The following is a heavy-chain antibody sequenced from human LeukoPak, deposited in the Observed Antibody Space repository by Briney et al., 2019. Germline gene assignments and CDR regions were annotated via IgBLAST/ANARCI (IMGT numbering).Heavy chain of an antibody. CDR2: INPNSGGT. V-gene: IGHV1-2*06. D-gene: IGHD3-10*01. J-gene: IGHJ4*02. CDR3: ARERYYYGSGSYLTFDY. Sequence: ASVKVSCKASGYTFTGYYMHRVRQAPGRGLEWMGRINPNSGGTNYAQKFQGRVTMTRDTSISTAYMELSRLRSDDTAVYYCARERYYYGSGSYLTFDYWGQGTLVTVSS. CDR1: GYTFTGYY.